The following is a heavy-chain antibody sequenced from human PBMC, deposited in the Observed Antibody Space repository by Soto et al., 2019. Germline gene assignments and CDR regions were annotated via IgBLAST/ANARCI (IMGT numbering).Heavy chain of an antibody. Sequence: EVQLLESGGGLVQPGGSLRLSCAASGFTFSSYAMSWVHQAPGKGLEWVSAISGSGGSTYYADSVKGRFTISRDNSKNTLYLQMNSLRAEDTAVYYCAKSGIAVGDLYGMDVWGQGTTVTVSS. V-gene: IGHV3-23*01. CDR2: ISGSGGST. CDR3: AKSGIAVGDLYGMDV. D-gene: IGHD6-19*01. J-gene: IGHJ6*02. CDR1: GFTFSSYA.